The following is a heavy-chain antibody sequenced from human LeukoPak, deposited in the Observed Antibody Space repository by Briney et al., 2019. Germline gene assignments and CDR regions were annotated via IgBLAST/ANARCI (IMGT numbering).Heavy chain of an antibody. D-gene: IGHD3/OR15-3a*01. J-gene: IGHJ4*02. V-gene: IGHV3-11*01. Sequence: GGSLRLSCAASGFTLSDYYMSWIRQAPGKGLEWVSYSSSSGSTIYYADSVKGRFAISRDDAKNSLYLQMNSLRAEDTAVYYCARRRDFIDYWGQGTLVTVSS. CDR1: GFTLSDYY. CDR3: ARRRDFIDY. CDR2: SSSSGSTI.